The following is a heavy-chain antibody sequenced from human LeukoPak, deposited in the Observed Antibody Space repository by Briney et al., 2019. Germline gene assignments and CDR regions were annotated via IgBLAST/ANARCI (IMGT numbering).Heavy chain of an antibody. CDR1: GFTFSSYS. CDR3: ARDRVGVPAAPHASDI. D-gene: IGHD2-2*01. CDR2: VSSSSSYI. V-gene: IGHV3-21*01. Sequence: GGSLRLSCAASGFTFSSYSMNWVRQAPGKGLEWVSSVSSSSSYIYYADSVKGRFTISRDNAKNSLYLQMNSLRAEDTAVYYCARDRVGVPAAPHASDIWGQGTMVTVSS. J-gene: IGHJ3*02.